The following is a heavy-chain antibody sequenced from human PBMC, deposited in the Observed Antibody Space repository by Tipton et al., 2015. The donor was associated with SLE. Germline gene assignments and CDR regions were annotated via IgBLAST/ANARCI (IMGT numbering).Heavy chain of an antibody. D-gene: IGHD2-15*01. J-gene: IGHJ4*02. CDR3: ASQNGEGYCSGGSCPGD. V-gene: IGHV4-59*12. CDR2: IYYSGST. Sequence: TLSLTCTVSGGSISSYYWSWIRQPPGKGLEWIGYIYYSGSTNYNPSLKSRVTISVDTSKNQFSLKLSSVTAADTAVYYCASQNGEGYCSGGSCPGDWGQGILVTVSS. CDR1: GGSISSYY.